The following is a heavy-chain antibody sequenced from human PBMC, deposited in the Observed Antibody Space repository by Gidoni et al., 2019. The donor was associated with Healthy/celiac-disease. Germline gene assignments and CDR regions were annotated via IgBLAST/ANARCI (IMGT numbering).Heavy chain of an antibody. D-gene: IGHD5-12*01. Sequence: HWVRQAPGQGLEWMGWINPNSGGTNYAQKFQGWVTMTRDTSISTAYMELSRLRSDDTAVYYCARLSITGNGMDVWGQGTTVTVSS. V-gene: IGHV1-2*04. CDR2: INPNSGGT. J-gene: IGHJ6*02. CDR3: ARLSITGNGMDV.